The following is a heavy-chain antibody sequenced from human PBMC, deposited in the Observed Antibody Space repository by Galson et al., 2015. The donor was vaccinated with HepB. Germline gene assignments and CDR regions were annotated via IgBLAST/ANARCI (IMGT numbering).Heavy chain of an antibody. CDR2: IIPGGTK. J-gene: IGHJ6*02. CDR3: ARNPASYDYYNMDV. Sequence: SLRLSCAASGFSFISHSMNWVRHSPGKGLEWLAYIIPGGTKYFADSARGRFTISRDKAKKAMYLHMSSLRVEDTGIYYCARNPASYDYYNMDVWGQGTTVTVSS. D-gene: IGHD6-25*01. CDR1: GFSFISHS. V-gene: IGHV3-48*01.